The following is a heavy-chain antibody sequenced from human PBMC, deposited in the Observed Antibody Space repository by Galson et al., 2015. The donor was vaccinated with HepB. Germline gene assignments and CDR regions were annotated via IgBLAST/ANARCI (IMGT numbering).Heavy chain of an antibody. CDR3: ARDLIGIVVVPADSNAFDI. Sequence: SLRLSCAASGFTFSSYSMNWVRQAPGKGLEWVSYISSSSSTIYYADSVKGRFTISRDNAKNSLYLQMNSLRDEDTAVYYCARDLIGIVVVPADSNAFDIWGQGTMVTVSS. D-gene: IGHD2-2*01. CDR1: GFTFSSYS. V-gene: IGHV3-48*02. CDR2: ISSSSSTI. J-gene: IGHJ3*02.